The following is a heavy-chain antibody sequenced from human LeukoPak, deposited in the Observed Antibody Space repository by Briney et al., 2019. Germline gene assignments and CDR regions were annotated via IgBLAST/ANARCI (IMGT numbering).Heavy chain of an antibody. Sequence: ASVKVSCKASGYTFTSYGISWVRQAPGQGLEWMGWISAYNGNTNYAQKLQGRVTMTTDTSTSTAYMELRSLRSDDTAVYYCARINVGYSYAFPHFDYWGQGTLVTVSS. J-gene: IGHJ4*02. D-gene: IGHD5-18*01. CDR2: ISAYNGNT. CDR1: GYTFTSYG. CDR3: ARINVGYSYAFPHFDY. V-gene: IGHV1-18*01.